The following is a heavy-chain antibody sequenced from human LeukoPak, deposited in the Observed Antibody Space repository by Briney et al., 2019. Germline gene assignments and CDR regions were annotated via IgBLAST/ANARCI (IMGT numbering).Heavy chain of an antibody. CDR2: IKRDGSVK. J-gene: IGHJ5*02. D-gene: IGHD2-2*02. CDR1: GFTFSSYW. CDR3: ARDHCSSTSCYNP. Sequence: PGGSLRLSCAASGFTFSSYWMSWVRQAPGKGLEWVASIKRDGSVKKYVDSVQGRFTVSRDNTKNSLYLQMNSLRADDTAVYYCARDHCSSTSCYNPWGQGTLVTVSS. V-gene: IGHV3-7*01.